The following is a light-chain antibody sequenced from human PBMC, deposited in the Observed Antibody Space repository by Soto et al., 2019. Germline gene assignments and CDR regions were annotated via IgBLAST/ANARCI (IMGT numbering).Light chain of an antibody. V-gene: IGKV4-1*01. CDR1: QSVLFNSNNKNY. CDR3: QQYGRIPYT. J-gene: IGKJ2*01. Sequence: DIVMTQSPDSLAVSLGERATINCKSSQSVLFNSNNKNYLAWYQQKPGQPPELLIYWASTRESGVPDRFSGSRSGTNVTLTISSLQAGDVAVYYCQQYGRIPYTFGQGTKLEIK. CDR2: WAS.